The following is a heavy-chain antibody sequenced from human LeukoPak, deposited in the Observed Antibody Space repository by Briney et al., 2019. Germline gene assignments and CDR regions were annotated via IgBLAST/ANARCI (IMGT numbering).Heavy chain of an antibody. CDR2: IYPGDSDT. V-gene: IGHV5-51*01. J-gene: IGHJ3*02. D-gene: IGHD3-3*01. CDR1: GYSFTSYW. Sequence: GESLKISCKGSGYSFTSYWIGWVRQMPGKGLEWMGIIYPGDSDTRYSPSFQGQVTISADKSISTAYLQRSSLKASDTAMYYCARTYYDLRNAFDIWGQGTMVTVSS. CDR3: ARTYYDLRNAFDI.